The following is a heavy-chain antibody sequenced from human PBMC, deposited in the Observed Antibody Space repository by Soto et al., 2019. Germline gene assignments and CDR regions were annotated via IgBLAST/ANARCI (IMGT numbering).Heavy chain of an antibody. Sequence: SETLSLTCTVSGGSISSGGYYWSWIRQHPGKGLEWIGYIYYSGSTYYNPSLKSRVTISVDTSKNQFSLKLSSVTAADTAVYYCATLPGGGITGTQRGTYWGQGTLVTVSS. CDR2: IYYSGST. D-gene: IGHD1-20*01. CDR1: GGSISSGGYY. V-gene: IGHV4-31*03. J-gene: IGHJ4*02. CDR3: ATLPGGGITGTQRGTY.